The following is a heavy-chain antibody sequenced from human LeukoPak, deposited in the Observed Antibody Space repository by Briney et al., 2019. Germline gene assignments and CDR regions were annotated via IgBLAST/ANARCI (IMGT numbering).Heavy chain of an antibody. CDR2: MNPNSGNT. Sequence: ASVKVSCKASGGTFSSYAISWVRQATGQGLEWMGWMNPNSGNTGYAQKFQGRVTITRNTSISTAYMELSSLRSEDTAVYYCARAYYYGSGSYYPLVYYFDYWGQGTLVTVSS. CDR3: ARAYYYGSGSYYPLVYYFDY. V-gene: IGHV1-8*03. D-gene: IGHD3-10*01. J-gene: IGHJ4*02. CDR1: GGTFSSYA.